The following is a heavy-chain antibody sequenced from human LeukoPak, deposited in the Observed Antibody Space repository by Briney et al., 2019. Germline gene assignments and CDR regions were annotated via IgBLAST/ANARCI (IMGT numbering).Heavy chain of an antibody. V-gene: IGHV4-4*02. D-gene: IGHD1-26*01. CDR2: IYHSGST. J-gene: IGHJ3*02. CDR1: GGSISSSNW. Sequence: SETLSLTCAVSGGSISSSNWWSWVRQPPGKGLEWIGEIYHSGSTNYNPSLKSRVTISVDKSKNQFSLKLSSVTAADTAVYYCALWEPDRDAFDIWGQGTMVTVSS. CDR3: ALWEPDRDAFDI.